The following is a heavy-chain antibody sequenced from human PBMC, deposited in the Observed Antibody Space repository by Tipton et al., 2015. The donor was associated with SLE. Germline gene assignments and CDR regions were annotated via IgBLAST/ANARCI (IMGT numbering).Heavy chain of an antibody. CDR1: GYNFTNYW. V-gene: IGHV5-51*01. CDR2: IYPGDSNT. D-gene: IGHD1-20*01. Sequence: QLVQSGAEVKKPGESLKISCKGSGYNFTNYWIGWVRQMPGKGLEWMGIIYPGDSNTRYSPSFQGQVTISADKSIRTAYLQWSSLKASDTAVYYCSRHTYNCNYFDYCVQGTLVTVSS. CDR3: SRHTYNCNYFDY. J-gene: IGHJ4*02.